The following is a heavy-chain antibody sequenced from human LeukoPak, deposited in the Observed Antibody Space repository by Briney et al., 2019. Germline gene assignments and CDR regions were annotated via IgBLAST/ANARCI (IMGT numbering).Heavy chain of an antibody. CDR1: GFTFSSHE. V-gene: IGHV3-48*03. CDR3: ARVSTGSEYFDY. Sequence: GGSLRLSCAASGFTFSSHEMNWVRQAPGKGPEWVSYISRSGSTIFSADSVKGRFTTSRDNAKNSLFLQMNSLRAEDTAVYYCARVSTGSEYFDYWGQGTLVTVSS. CDR2: ISRSGSTI. J-gene: IGHJ4*02.